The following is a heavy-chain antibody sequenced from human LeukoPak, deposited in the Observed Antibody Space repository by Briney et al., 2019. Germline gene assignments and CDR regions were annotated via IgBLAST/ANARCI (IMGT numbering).Heavy chain of an antibody. CDR2: ISSYGGST. Sequence: GGSRTPSCPAAGSTFRNYGMDWDRQLQGRGMEYVSTISSYGGSTYYADIVKGRFTIPRDNSKNTLYLQMSSLRAEDTAVYYCVKDLYSYSFDYWGQGTLVTVSS. CDR3: VKDLYSYSFDY. J-gene: IGHJ4*02. D-gene: IGHD2-8*01. CDR1: GSTFRNYG. V-gene: IGHV3-64D*09.